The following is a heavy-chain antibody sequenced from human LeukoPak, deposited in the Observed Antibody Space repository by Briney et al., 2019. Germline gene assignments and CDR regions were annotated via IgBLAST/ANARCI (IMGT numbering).Heavy chain of an antibody. CDR3: AKDWGQDSSGYSYLVLDS. Sequence: GGSLRLSCAASGFTFSSYGMHWVRQAPGKGLEWVAVISYDGSNKYYADSVKGRFTISRDNSKNTLYLQMNSLRAEDTAVYYCAKDWGQDSSGYSYLVLDSWGQGTLVTVSS. D-gene: IGHD3-22*01. V-gene: IGHV3-30*18. CDR2: ISYDGSNK. J-gene: IGHJ4*02. CDR1: GFTFSSYG.